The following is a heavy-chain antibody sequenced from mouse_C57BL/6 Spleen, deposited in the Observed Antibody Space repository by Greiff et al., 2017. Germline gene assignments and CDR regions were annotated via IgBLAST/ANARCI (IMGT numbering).Heavy chain of an antibody. J-gene: IGHJ3*01. CDR3: ARDYSNPFAY. D-gene: IGHD2-5*01. Sequence: EVQLQQSGPELVKPGASVKISCKASGYTFTDYYMNWVKQSHGKSLEWIGDINPNNGGTSYNQKFKGKATLTVDKSSSTAYMELRSLTSEDSAVYYCARDYSNPFAYWGKGTLVTVSA. CDR2: INPNNGGT. CDR1: GYTFTDYY. V-gene: IGHV1-26*01.